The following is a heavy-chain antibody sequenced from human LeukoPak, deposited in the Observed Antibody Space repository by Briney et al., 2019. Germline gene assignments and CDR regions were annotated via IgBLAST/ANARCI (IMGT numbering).Heavy chain of an antibody. CDR2: ISSSGSTI. Sequence: TGGSLRLSCAASGFILRDFWMAWVRQAPGKGLEWVSYISSSGSTIYYADSVKGRFTISRDNAKNSLYLQMNSLRAEDTAVYYCARGVRGGYSSGWYFDYWGQGTLVTVSS. CDR3: ARGVRGGYSSGWYFDY. CDR1: GFILRDFW. V-gene: IGHV3-48*04. J-gene: IGHJ4*02. D-gene: IGHD6-19*01.